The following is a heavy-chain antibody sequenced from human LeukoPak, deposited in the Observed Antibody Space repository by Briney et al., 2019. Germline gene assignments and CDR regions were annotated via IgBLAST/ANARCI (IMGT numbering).Heavy chain of an antibody. V-gene: IGHV3-30*04. CDR2: ISYDGSNK. D-gene: IGHD3-22*01. J-gene: IGHJ4*02. CDR3: AKSIHYYDSSGPRF. Sequence: GGSLRLSCAASGFTFSSYAMHWVRQAPGKGLEWVAVISYDGSNKYYADSVKGRFTISRDNSKNTLYLQMNSLRAEDTAVYYCAKSIHYYDSSGPRFWGQGTLVTVSS. CDR1: GFTFSSYA.